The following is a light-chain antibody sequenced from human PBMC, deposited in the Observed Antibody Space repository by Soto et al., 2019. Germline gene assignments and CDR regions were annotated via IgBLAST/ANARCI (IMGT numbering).Light chain of an antibody. V-gene: IGLV2-14*01. CDR3: SSYTSSSTLVV. J-gene: IGLJ2*01. CDR1: SSDVGGYNY. Sequence: QSALTQPASVSGSPGQSITISCTGTSSDVGGYNYVSWYQQHPGKAPKLMIYEVSNRPSGVSNRFSGSKSGNTASLPISGRQAEDEADYYCSSYTSSSTLVVFGGGTKLTVL. CDR2: EVS.